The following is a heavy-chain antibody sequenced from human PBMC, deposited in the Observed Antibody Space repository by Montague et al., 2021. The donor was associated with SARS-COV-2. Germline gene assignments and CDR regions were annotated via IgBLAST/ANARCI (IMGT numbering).Heavy chain of an antibody. CDR2: SDHSGDS. J-gene: IGHJ2*01. Sequence: SETLSLTCRVPSPGTVSRYSGWNRQTTGLDLKRIGNSDHSGDSKYNPSLKSRATISVDTSKNQFALRLHSVTAADTAVYYCAREFRIELWQTNWYFGLWGRGPLVPASS. CDR3: AREFRIELWQTNWYFGL. CDR1: SPGTVSRY. V-gene: IGHV4-59*11. D-gene: IGHD3-16*01.